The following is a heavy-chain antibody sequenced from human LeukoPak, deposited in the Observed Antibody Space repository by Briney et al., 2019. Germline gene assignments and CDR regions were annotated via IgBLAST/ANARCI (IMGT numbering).Heavy chain of an antibody. CDR2: ISYDGSNK. V-gene: IGHV3-30-3*01. D-gene: IGHD3-16*01. J-gene: IGHJ4*02. CDR1: GFTFSSYA. Sequence: GGSLRLSCAASGFTFSSYAMHWVRQAPGKGLEWVAVISYDGSNKYYADSVKGRFTISRDNSKNTLYLQMNSLRAEDTAVYYCARGLGSFDYWGQGTLVTVSS. CDR3: ARGLGSFDY.